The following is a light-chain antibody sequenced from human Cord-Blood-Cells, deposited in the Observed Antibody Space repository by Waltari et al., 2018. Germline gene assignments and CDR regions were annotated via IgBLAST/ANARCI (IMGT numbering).Light chain of an antibody. V-gene: IGLV2-14*01. J-gene: IGLJ1*01. CDR2: EVS. CDR1: SSDVGGYNY. Sequence: QSALTQPASVSGSPGQSITISCTGTSSDVGGYNYVSWYQQHPGKAPKRMIYEVSNRPSGVANRFSGCKSGNTASLTISGLQAEDEADYYCSSYTSSSTFFGTGTKVTVL. CDR3: SSYTSSSTF.